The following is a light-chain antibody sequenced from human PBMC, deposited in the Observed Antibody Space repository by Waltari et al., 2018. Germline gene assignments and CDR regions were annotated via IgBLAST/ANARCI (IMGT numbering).Light chain of an antibody. CDR2: DGS. J-gene: IGLJ1*01. V-gene: IGLV2-23*01. Sequence: SALPHPASFSGSPRQPLPIPSTGTSSDVGGYNLVSWYQQHPGKAPTLMIYDGSQRPSGVSNRFSGSNSGNTASLTISGLQAEDEADYYCCSYAGSSTYVFGTGTKVAVL. CDR3: CSYAGSSTYV. CDR1: SSDVGGYNL.